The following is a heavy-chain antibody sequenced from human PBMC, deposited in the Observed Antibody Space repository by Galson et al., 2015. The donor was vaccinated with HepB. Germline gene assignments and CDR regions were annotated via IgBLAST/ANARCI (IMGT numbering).Heavy chain of an antibody. CDR1: GYTFTSYG. CDR3: AREEVGYCSGGSCKTVLYYYYGMDV. J-gene: IGHJ6*02. Sequence: SVKVSCKASGYTFTSYGISWVRQAPGQGLEWMGWISAYNGNTNYAQKLQGRVTMTTDTSTSTAYMELRSLRSDDTAVYYCAREEVGYCSGGSCKTVLYYYYGMDVWGQGTTVTVSS. CDR2: ISAYNGNT. V-gene: IGHV1-18*01. D-gene: IGHD2-15*01.